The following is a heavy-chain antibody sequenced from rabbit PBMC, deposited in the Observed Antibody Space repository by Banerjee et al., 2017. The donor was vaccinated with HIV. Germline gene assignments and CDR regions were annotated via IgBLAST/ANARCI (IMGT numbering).Heavy chain of an antibody. CDR1: GFSFSSRYW. J-gene: IGHJ4*01. CDR2: MNAGTSGGS. Sequence: QQQLEESGGDLVKPEGSLTLTCTASGFSFSSRYWICWVRQAPGKGLEWIGCMNAGTSGGSYYARWAKGRFTISKTSSTTVTLQMTSLTAADTATYFCARDLAGVTGWNFNLWGPGTLVTVS. V-gene: IGHV1S45*01. CDR3: ARDLAGVTGWNFNL. D-gene: IGHD4-1*01.